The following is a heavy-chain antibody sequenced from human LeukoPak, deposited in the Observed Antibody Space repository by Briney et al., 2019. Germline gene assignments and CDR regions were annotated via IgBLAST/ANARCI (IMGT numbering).Heavy chain of an antibody. D-gene: IGHD3-10*01. Sequence: KPSETLSLTCAVYGGSFSGYYWGWIRQPPGKGLEWIGSIYHSGSTYYNPSLKSRVTISVDTSKNQFSLKLSSVTAADTAVYYCARHKATRLLLWFGQDFDYWGQGTLVTVSS. V-gene: IGHV4-38-2*01. J-gene: IGHJ4*02. CDR1: GGSFSGYY. CDR2: IYHSGST. CDR3: ARHKATRLLLWFGQDFDY.